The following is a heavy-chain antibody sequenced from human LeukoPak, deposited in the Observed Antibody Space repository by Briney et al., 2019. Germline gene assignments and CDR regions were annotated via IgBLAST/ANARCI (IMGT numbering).Heavy chain of an antibody. V-gene: IGHV1-2*02. D-gene: IGHD4-17*01. CDR3: VLGMLADYGDHKHY. J-gene: IGHJ4*02. Sequence: ASVKVSCKASGYTFTGYYMHWVRQAPGQGLEWMGWINPNSGGTNYAQKFQGRVTMTRDTSTSTAYMKLSRLRSDDTAVYYCVLGMLADYGDHKHYWGQGTLVTVSS. CDR2: INPNSGGT. CDR1: GYTFTGYY.